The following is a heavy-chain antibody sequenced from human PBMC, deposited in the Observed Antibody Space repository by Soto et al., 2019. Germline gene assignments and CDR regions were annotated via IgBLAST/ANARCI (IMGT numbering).Heavy chain of an antibody. CDR1: GGSMSRYY. V-gene: IGHV4-59*08. J-gene: IGHJ6*03. CDR2: FYYSGST. D-gene: IGHD6-6*01. CDR3: ARHSSSSFYYYYYYMDV. Sequence: PSWTLALTCTVSGGSMSRYYLCWIRQPPGKGLEWVGYFYYSGSTNYNPSLKRRGTISVDTSKNQFSLKLSSGTAADTAAYYCARHSSSSFYYYYYYMDVWGKGTTVTVSS.